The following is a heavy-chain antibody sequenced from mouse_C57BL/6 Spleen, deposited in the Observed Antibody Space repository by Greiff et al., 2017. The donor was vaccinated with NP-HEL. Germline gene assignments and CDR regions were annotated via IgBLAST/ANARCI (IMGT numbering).Heavy chain of an antibody. CDR2: IGHSDSYT. CDR1: GYTFTSYW. V-gene: IGHV1-69*01. Sequence: QVQLQQPGAELVMPGASVKLSCTASGYTFTSYWMHWVKQSPGQGLEWIGEIGHSDSYTNYHHNFKGQSTFTVDNSSSTAYMQLSRLTSEDSAVFCCERFPSTTGYFDVWGTGTTVTVSS. J-gene: IGHJ1*03. CDR3: ERFPSTTGYFDV. D-gene: IGHD1-1*01.